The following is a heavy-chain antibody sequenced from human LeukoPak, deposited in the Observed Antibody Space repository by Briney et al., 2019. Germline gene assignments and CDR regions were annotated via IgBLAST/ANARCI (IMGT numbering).Heavy chain of an antibody. J-gene: IGHJ4*02. CDR2: IYSGGST. V-gene: IGHV3-53*01. CDR3: AREDDSSGLFDY. D-gene: IGHD3-22*01. Sequence: GGSLRLSCAASGFTVSSNYMSWVRQAPGKGLEWVSVIYSGGSTYYADSVKGRFTISRDNSKNTLYLQMNSLRAEDTAVYYCAREDDSSGLFDYWGQGTLVTVSS. CDR1: GFTVSSNY.